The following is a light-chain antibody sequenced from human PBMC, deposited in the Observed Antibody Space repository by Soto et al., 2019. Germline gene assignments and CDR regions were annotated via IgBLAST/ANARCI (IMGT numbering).Light chain of an antibody. J-gene: IGLJ3*02. CDR2: SND. V-gene: IGLV1-44*01. CDR3: AVWDDSLNAWV. CDR1: TSNIGSNT. Sequence: QSVLTQPPSASGTPGQSVTISCSESTSNIGSNTVNWYQQLPGTAPKLLVYSNDQRPSGVPDRFSASKSGTSAFLAISGLQSEDEADYDCAVWDDSLNAWVFGGGTKLTVL.